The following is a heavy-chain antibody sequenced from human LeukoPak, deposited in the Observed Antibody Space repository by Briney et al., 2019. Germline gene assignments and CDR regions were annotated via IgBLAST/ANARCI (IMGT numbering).Heavy chain of an antibody. Sequence: ASVKVSCKASGYTFTSYGISWVRQPPGQGLEWMGWISAYNGNTNYAQKPQGRVTMTTDTSTSTAYMELRSLRSDDTAVYYCARKRYCSGGSCYNAFDIWGQGTMVTVSS. CDR1: GYTFTSYG. V-gene: IGHV1-18*01. D-gene: IGHD2-15*01. CDR3: ARKRYCSGGSCYNAFDI. CDR2: ISAYNGNT. J-gene: IGHJ3*02.